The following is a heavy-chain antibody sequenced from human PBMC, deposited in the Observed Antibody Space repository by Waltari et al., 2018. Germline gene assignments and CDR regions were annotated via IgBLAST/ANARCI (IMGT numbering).Heavy chain of an antibody. J-gene: IGHJ4*02. CDR2: IKSKTEGGTT. V-gene: IGHV3-15*01. D-gene: IGHD6-19*01. Sequence: EVQLVESGGGLVKPGGSLRLSCAASGFTFSNAWMSWVRQAPGKGLEWVGRIKSKTEGGTTDYAAPVKGRFTISRDDSKNTLYLQMNSLKTEDTAVYYCTTEIAVAGSFGYWGQGTLVTVSS. CDR3: TTEIAVAGSFGY. CDR1: GFTFSNAW.